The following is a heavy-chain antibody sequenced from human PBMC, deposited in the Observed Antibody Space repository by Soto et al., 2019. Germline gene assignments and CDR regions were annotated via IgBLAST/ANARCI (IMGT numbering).Heavy chain of an antibody. Sequence: QVQLQESGPGLVKPSQTLSLTCTVSGGSISSGGYYWSWIRQHPGKGLEWIGYIYYSGSTYYNPSLKSRGTISVDTSKNQFSLKLSSVTAADTAVYYCARRPDGSGTPLGYWFDPWGQGTLVTVSS. V-gene: IGHV4-31*03. CDR2: IYYSGST. D-gene: IGHD2-2*01. CDR1: GGSISSGGYY. J-gene: IGHJ5*02. CDR3: ARRPDGSGTPLGYWFDP.